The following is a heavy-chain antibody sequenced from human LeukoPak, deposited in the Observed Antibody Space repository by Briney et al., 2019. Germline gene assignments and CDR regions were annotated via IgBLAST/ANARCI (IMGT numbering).Heavy chain of an antibody. Sequence: PGGSLRLSCAASGFALSSHWMTWVRQVSGRGPEWVANVNRDGSETYYLDSVKGRFTISKDNAKNSLYLQMNSLRAEDTALYHCARNNAMDVWGQGTTVIVSS. V-gene: IGHV3-7*03. D-gene: IGHD2-8*01. CDR2: VNRDGSET. CDR1: GFALSSHW. CDR3: ARNNAMDV. J-gene: IGHJ6*02.